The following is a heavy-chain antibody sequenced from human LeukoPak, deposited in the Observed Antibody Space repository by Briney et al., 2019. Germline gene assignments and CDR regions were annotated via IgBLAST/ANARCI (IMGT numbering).Heavy chain of an antibody. CDR1: GYSFTSYW. V-gene: IGHV5-51*01. CDR2: IYPGDSDT. D-gene: IGHD3-22*01. Sequence: GESLKISCKGSGYSFTSYWIGCVRQMRGKGLEGRGIIYPGDSDTRYSPSFQRQLTISADKSISTAYLQWSSLKASDTAMYYCARGGDSSRYYAFEKANWFDPWGQGTLVTVSS. CDR3: ARGGDSSRYYAFEKANWFDP. J-gene: IGHJ5*02.